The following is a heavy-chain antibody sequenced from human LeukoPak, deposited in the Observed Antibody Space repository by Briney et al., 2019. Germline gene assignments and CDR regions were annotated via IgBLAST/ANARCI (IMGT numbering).Heavy chain of an antibody. CDR3: ARRAVAGYYFDY. V-gene: IGHV3-11*01. Sequence: GGSLRLSCAASGFTFSDYYMSWIRQAPGKGLEWFLYISSSGSTIYYTDSVKGRFTIARDNAKNSLYLQMNSLRAEDTAVYYCARRAVAGYYFDYWGQGTLVTVSS. CDR1: GFTFSDYY. CDR2: ISSSGSTI. D-gene: IGHD6-19*01. J-gene: IGHJ4*02.